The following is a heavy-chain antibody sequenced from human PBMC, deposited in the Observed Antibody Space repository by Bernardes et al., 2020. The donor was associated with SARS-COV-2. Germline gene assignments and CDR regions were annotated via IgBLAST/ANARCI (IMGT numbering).Heavy chain of an antibody. CDR2: IYYSGTA. CDR1: GGSISTSGYC. D-gene: IGHD1-26*01. CDR3: ARSLGYSGNYYSAFNI. V-gene: IGHV4-39*01. J-gene: IGHJ3*02. Sequence: SETLSLTCSVSGGSISTSGYCWGWIRQPPGKGLEWIGSIYYSGTAYYNPSLKSRVTMSVDTSRNEFSLSLSSVTAADTAVYYCARSLGYSGNYYSAFNIWGQGTMVTVSS.